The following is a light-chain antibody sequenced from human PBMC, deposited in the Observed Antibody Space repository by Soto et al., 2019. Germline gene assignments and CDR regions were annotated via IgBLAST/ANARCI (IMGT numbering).Light chain of an antibody. CDR3: SSYIPRITDWA. V-gene: IGLV2-14*03. Sequence: QSALTQPASVSGSPGQSITISCTGTSSDVGGYNLVSWYQQHPGEAPKLMIYEVTNRPSGVSNRFSGSKSGNTASLTISGLQAEGEADYYCSSYIPRITDWAFGGGTKLTVL. CDR2: EVT. J-gene: IGLJ3*02. CDR1: SSDVGGYNL.